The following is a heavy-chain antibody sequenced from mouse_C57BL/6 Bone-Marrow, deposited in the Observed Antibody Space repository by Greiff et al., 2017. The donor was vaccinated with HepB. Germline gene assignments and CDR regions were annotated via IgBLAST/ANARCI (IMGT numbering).Heavy chain of an antibody. D-gene: IGHD1-1*01. CDR3: VRSYYGSSYEGFAY. Sequence: EVMLVESGGGLVQPKGSLKLSCAASGFSFNTYAMNWVRQAPGKGLEWVARIRSKSNNYATYYADSVKDRFTISRDDSESMLYLQMNNLKTEDTAMYYCVRSYYGSSYEGFAYWGQGTLVTVSA. J-gene: IGHJ3*01. CDR2: IRSKSNNYAT. V-gene: IGHV10-1*01. CDR1: GFSFNTYA.